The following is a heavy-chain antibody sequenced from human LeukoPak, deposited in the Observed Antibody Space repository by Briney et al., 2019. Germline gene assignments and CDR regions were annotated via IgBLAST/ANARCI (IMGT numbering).Heavy chain of an antibody. CDR2: INSVGSST. Sequence: PGGSLRLSCAASGFTFSSYWMHWVRQAPGKGLVWVSRINSVGSSTSYADSVKGRFTISRDNAKNTLYLQMNSLRAEDTAVYYCGNLDTLMGWWGQGTLVSVSS. CDR1: GFTFSSYW. D-gene: IGHD5-18*01. J-gene: IGHJ4*02. CDR3: GNLDTLMGW. V-gene: IGHV3-74*01.